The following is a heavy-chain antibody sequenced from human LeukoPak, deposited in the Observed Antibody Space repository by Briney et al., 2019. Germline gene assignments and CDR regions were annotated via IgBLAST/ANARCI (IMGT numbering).Heavy chain of an antibody. CDR3: IRDFGSVGATNAFDI. CDR2: INGDGSST. J-gene: IGHJ3*02. CDR1: GFSFRTYW. V-gene: IGHV3-74*01. Sequence: SGGSLRLSCVASGFSFRTYWMHWVRQAPGKGLEWVSRINGDGSSTSYADSVKGRFTISRDNAKNTVYLQMNSLRVEDTAVYYCIRDFGSVGATNAFDIWGQGTMVTVSS. D-gene: IGHD1-26*01.